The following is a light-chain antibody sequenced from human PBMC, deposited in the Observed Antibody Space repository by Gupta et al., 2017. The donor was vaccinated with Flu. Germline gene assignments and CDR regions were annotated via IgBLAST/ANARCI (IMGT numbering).Light chain of an antibody. V-gene: IGKV3-11*01. Sequence: EIVLTQSPVTLSMSPGERSTLSCRASQSVSNSLAWYQQKPGQAPRLLIYDASNRATGTSGRFSGSGDEKDFTLTSISREADDFAVYYWQQRGNLLTFGQGTKVEIK. CDR1: QSVSNS. CDR3: QQRGNLLT. CDR2: DAS. J-gene: IGKJ1*01.